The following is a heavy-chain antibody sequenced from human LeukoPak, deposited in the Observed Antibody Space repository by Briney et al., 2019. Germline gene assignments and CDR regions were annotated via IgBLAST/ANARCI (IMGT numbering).Heavy chain of an antibody. D-gene: IGHD3-3*01. J-gene: IGHJ6*02. Sequence: ASVKVSCKASGYTFTGYYMHWVRQAPGQGLEWMGWINPNSGGTNYAQKFQGRVTMTRDTSISTAYMELSRLRSDDTAVYYCARDYDFWSGYRGPYYYYGMDVWGQGTTVTVSS. CDR3: ARDYDFWSGYRGPYYYYGMDV. CDR2: INPNSGGT. V-gene: IGHV1-2*02. CDR1: GYTFTGYY.